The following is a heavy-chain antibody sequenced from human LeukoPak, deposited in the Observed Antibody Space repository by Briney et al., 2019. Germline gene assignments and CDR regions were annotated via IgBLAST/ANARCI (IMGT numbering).Heavy chain of an antibody. CDR2: INHSGST. D-gene: IGHD3-22*01. J-gene: IGHJ3*02. V-gene: IGHV4-39*07. CDR1: GGSISSGGYY. Sequence: SETLSLTCTVSGGSISSGGYYWSWIRQPPGKGLEWIGEINHSGSTNYNPSLKSRVTISVDTSKNQFSLKLSSVTAADTAVYYCASLYYYDRFSFDIWGQGTMVTVSS. CDR3: ASLYYYDRFSFDI.